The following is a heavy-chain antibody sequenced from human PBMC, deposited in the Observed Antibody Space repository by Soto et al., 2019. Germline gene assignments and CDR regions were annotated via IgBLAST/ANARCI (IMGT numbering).Heavy chain of an antibody. D-gene: IGHD6-13*01. J-gene: IGHJ6*02. CDR2: MTPNSGNT. Sequence: ASVKVSCKASGYTFTSYDINWVRQATGQGXEWMGWMTPNSGNTGYAQKFQGRVTMTRTTSISTASLELSSLRPEDTAVYHSARRYPLTIAAAGGYGMDVWGQGTTVTVSS. V-gene: IGHV1-8*01. CDR1: GYTFTSYD. CDR3: ARRYPLTIAAAGGYGMDV.